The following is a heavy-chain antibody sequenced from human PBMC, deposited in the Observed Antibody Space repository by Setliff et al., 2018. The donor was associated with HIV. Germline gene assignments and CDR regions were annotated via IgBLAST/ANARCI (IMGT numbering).Heavy chain of an antibody. Sequence: ASVKVSCKASGYTFTGHYLHWVRQAPGQGLEWLGWVNPNSGDAIYAQNFQGRVTMTRNTSINAAYMELRGLRSDDTAVYYCARGRTQWPNYNYFDPWGLGTLVTVSS. CDR3: ARGRTQWPNYNYFDP. V-gene: IGHV1-2*02. D-gene: IGHD6-19*01. CDR1: GYTFTGHY. CDR2: VNPNSGDA. J-gene: IGHJ5*02.